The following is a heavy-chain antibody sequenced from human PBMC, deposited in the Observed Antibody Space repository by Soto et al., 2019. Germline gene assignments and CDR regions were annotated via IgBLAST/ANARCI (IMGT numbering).Heavy chain of an antibody. D-gene: IGHD3-10*01. CDR1: SGSISSSNW. Sequence: NPSETLSLTCAVSSGSISSSNWWSWVRQPPGKGLEWIGEIYHSGSTNYNPPLKSRVTISVDKSKNQFSLKLSSVTAADTAVYYCARRTRMLLGSGSYYKGNWFDPWGQGTLVTVSS. V-gene: IGHV4-4*02. CDR2: IYHSGST. J-gene: IGHJ5*02. CDR3: ARRTRMLLGSGSYYKGNWFDP.